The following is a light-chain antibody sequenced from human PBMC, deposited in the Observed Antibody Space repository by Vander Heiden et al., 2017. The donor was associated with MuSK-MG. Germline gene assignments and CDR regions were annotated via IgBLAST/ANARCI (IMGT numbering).Light chain of an antibody. Sequence: DIQMTQSPSSLSASVGDRVTITCRASQSISSYLNWYQQKPGKAPKLLIYAASSLQSGVPSRFSGSGSGTDFTLTISSLQPEDSATYYCQQSYSTPPLTFGGGTKVEIK. V-gene: IGKV1-39*01. J-gene: IGKJ4*01. CDR3: QQSYSTPPLT. CDR2: AAS. CDR1: QSISSY.